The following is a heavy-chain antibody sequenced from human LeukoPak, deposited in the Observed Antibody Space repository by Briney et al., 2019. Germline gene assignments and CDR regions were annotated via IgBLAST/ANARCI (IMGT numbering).Heavy chain of an antibody. CDR1: GYTFTSYG. V-gene: IGHV1-18*01. CDR3: AKSRGWSGYYAFDI. J-gene: IGHJ3*02. D-gene: IGHD3-3*01. CDR2: ISAYNGNT. Sequence: ASVKVSCKASGYTFTSYGISWVRQAPGQGLEWMGWISAYNGNTNYAQKLQGRVTMTTDTSTSTAYTELRSLRSDDTAVYYCAKSRGWSGYYAFDIWGQGTMVTVSS.